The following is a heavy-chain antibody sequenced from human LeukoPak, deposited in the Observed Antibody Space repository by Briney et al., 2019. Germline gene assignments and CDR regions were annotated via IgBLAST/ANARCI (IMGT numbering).Heavy chain of an antibody. CDR3: TRQSYGSGSYYAYFDY. V-gene: IGHV5-51*01. J-gene: IGHJ4*02. D-gene: IGHD3-10*01. CDR2: IYPGDSDT. CDR1: GYSFTSYW. Sequence: GESLKISCQGSGYSFTSYWIGWVRQMPGKGLEWMGIIYPGDSDTRYSPSFQGQVTISADKSISTAYLQWSSLKASDTAMYYCTRQSYGSGSYYAYFDYWGQGTLVTVSS.